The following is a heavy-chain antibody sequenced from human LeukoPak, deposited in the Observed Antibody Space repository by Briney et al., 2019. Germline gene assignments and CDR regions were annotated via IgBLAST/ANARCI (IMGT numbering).Heavy chain of an antibody. J-gene: IGHJ6*02. CDR1: GHSLTELC. CDR3: ATDYGGGSTDYYYYGMDV. V-gene: IGHV1-24*01. CDR2: CDPEDGET. D-gene: IGHD2-15*01. Sequence: GASVMVSCKVTGHSLTELCMYWVRQAPGKWLEWMGGCDPEDGETIYAQKFQGRVTMAEDTSTDTAYMELSSLRSEDTAVYYCATDYGGGSTDYYYYGMDVWGQGTTVTVSS.